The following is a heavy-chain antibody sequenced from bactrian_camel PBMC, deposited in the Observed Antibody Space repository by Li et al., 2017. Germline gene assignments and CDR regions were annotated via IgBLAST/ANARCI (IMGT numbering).Heavy chain of an antibody. J-gene: IGHJ4*01. Sequence: QLVESGGGLVQPGGSLRLSCAASGFSFSKYYMTWVRQAPGKGLEWVSRINKAGYTTHQTDSVKGRFTTSRDNAKNTLYLQINSLKTEDTAMYYCAATEDRHCRDGRLPDFVAYWGQGTQVTVS. CDR2: INKAGYTT. CDR3: AATEDRHCRDGRLPDFVAY. V-gene: IGHV3S28*01. CDR1: GFSFSKYY. D-gene: IGHD1*01.